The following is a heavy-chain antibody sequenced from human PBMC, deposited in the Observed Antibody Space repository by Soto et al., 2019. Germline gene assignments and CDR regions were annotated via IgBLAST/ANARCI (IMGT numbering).Heavy chain of an antibody. V-gene: IGHV3-48*01. J-gene: IGHJ6*03. CDR2: ISSSSSTI. CDR1: GFTFSSYS. D-gene: IGHD6-6*01. CDR3: ARGYEYSSSPYYYYYYMDV. Sequence: GGSLRLSCADSGFTFSSYSMNWVRQAPGKGLEWVSYISSSSSTIYYADSVRGRFTISRDNAKNSLYLQMNSLRAEDTAVYYCARGYEYSSSPYYYYYYMDVWGKGTTVTVSS.